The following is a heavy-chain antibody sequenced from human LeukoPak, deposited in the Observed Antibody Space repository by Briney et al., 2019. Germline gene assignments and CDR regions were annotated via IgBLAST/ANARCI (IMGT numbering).Heavy chain of an antibody. D-gene: IGHD2-15*01. J-gene: IGHJ6*03. CDR1: GFTCSRCA. V-gene: IGHV3-23*01. CDR3: AKDGGGGSKDYYYMGV. Sequence: GGSLRLSCAASGFTCSRCAMSWVRQAPGKGLEWVSTISGSGKNTYYADSVKGRFTISRDNSKNTLYLQMNSLRAEDTAVYYCAKDGGGGSKDYYYMGVWGKGTTVTISS. CDR2: ISGSGKNT.